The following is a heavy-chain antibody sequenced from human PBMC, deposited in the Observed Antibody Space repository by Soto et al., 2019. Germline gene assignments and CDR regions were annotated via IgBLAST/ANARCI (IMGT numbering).Heavy chain of an antibody. V-gene: IGHV4-31*03. CDR1: GGSISSGGYY. J-gene: IGHJ3*02. CDR3: ARLSTTVGAFDI. CDR2: IYYSGST. Sequence: SETLSLTCTVSGGSISSGGYYWSWIRQHPGKGLEWIGYIYYSGSTYYNPSLKSRVTISVDTSKNQFSLKLSSVTAADTAVYYCARLSTTVGAFDIWGQGTMVTVSS. D-gene: IGHD4-17*01.